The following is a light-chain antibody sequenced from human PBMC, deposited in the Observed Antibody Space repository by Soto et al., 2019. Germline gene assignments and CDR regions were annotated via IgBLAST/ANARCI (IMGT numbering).Light chain of an antibody. J-gene: IGKJ2*01. V-gene: IGKV2-28*01. CDR2: LGS. CDR1: QSLLHGNGYTY. CDR3: MHALQPPYT. Sequence: DIVMTQSPLSLHVTPGEPASISCRSSQSLLHGNGYTYLDWYVKKPGQSPQLLLYLGSNRASGVLDRFSGSGSGTDFTLKISRVEAEDVGIYYCMHALQPPYTFGQGTNLEIK.